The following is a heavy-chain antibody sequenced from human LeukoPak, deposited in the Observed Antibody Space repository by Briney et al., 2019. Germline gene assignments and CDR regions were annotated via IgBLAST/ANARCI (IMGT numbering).Heavy chain of an antibody. Sequence: GRSLRLSCAASGFPFSNYWMNCVRQAPGNALEWVAYIRKDGGETYYVDSVKGRFTISRDNAKNSLYLQMNSLRAEDTAVYYCARHTSGQPFDYWGQGTLVTVSS. V-gene: IGHV3-7*03. J-gene: IGHJ4*02. CDR2: IRKDGGET. D-gene: IGHD6-19*01. CDR3: ARHTSGQPFDY. CDR1: GFPFSNYW.